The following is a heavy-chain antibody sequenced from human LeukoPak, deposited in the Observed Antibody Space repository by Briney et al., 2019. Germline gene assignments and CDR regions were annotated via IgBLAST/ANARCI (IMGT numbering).Heavy chain of an antibody. D-gene: IGHD3-10*01. CDR2: SSAYNGNT. CDR1: GYTFTSYG. CDR3: AREQSDYYGSGRYLGFDY. J-gene: IGHJ4*02. Sequence: GSSVKVSCKASGYTFTSYGSSWVRQAPGQGLEWMGGSSAYNGNTNYAQKLQGRVTMTTDTSTSTAYMELRSLGSDDTAVYYCAREQSDYYGSGRYLGFDYWGQGTLVTVSS. V-gene: IGHV1-18*01.